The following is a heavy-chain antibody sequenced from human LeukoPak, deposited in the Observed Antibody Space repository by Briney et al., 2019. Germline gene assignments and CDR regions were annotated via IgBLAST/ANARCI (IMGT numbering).Heavy chain of an antibody. V-gene: IGHV4-31*03. D-gene: IGHD2-15*01. Sequence: SETLSLTCTVSGGSISSGGYYWSWIRQHPGKGLEWIGYIYYSGSTYCNPSLKSRVTISVDTSKNQFSLKLSSVTAADTAVYYCARFVGYCSGGSCYGIDYWGQGTPVTVSS. J-gene: IGHJ4*02. CDR1: GGSISSGGYY. CDR2: IYYSGST. CDR3: ARFVGYCSGGSCYGIDY.